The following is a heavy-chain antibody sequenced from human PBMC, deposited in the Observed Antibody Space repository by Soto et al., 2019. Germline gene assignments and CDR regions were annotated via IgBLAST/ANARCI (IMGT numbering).Heavy chain of an antibody. Sequence: NPSETLSLTCTVSGGPISWYYWSWIRQPPGKGLEWIGYIYYGGNTNQNPSLKSRVTMSLDTSKNQFSLKLSSVTAADTAVYYCARPVSTTWVYFVYWGQGTLVTVSS. J-gene: IGHJ4*02. CDR3: ARPVSTTWVYFVY. CDR1: GGPISWYY. CDR2: IYYGGNT. D-gene: IGHD3-16*01. V-gene: IGHV4-59*01.